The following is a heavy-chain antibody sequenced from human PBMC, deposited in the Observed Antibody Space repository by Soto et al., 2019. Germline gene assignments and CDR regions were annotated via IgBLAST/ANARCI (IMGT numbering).Heavy chain of an antibody. Sequence: SETLSLTCTVSGGSISSSSYYWGWIRQPPGKGLEWIGSIYYSGSTYYNPSLKSRVTISVDTSKNQFSLKLSSVTAADTAVYYCARCPTGYDYSNYGNYYYYMDVWGKGTTVTVSS. D-gene: IGHD4-4*01. J-gene: IGHJ6*03. CDR2: IYYSGST. CDR3: ARCPTGYDYSNYGNYYYYMDV. CDR1: GGSISSSSYY. V-gene: IGHV4-39*01.